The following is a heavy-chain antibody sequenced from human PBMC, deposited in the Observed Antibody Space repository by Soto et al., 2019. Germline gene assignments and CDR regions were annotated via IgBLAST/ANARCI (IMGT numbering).Heavy chain of an antibody. CDR1: GYSFTTYC. CDR2: IDPSDSYT. J-gene: IGHJ4*02. V-gene: IGHV5-10-1*01. D-gene: IGHD1-1*01. CDR3: ARQPYKNEDFDF. Sequence: PGESLTTSCKVSGYSFTTYCIIWVLQMPGKGLEWMGRIDPSDSYTNYSPSFQGHVTISADKSVSTAYLQWSSLKASDTAMYYCARQPYKNEDFDFWGQGTLVTVSS.